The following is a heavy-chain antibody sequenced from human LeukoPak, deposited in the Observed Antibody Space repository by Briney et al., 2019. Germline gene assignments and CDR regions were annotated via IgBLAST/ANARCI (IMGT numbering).Heavy chain of an antibody. CDR2: IGGSGTKT. V-gene: IGHV3-23*01. CDR1: GFTFTKYA. CDR3: AKEVAVAGILDY. J-gene: IGHJ4*02. D-gene: IGHD6-19*01. Sequence: GGSLRLSCAASGFTFTKYAMSWVRQAAGKGLEWVSAIGGSGTKTFYAESVKGRFTISRDNSNNILFLQMDSLRAEDTAVYYCAKEVAVAGILDYWGQGTLVTVSS.